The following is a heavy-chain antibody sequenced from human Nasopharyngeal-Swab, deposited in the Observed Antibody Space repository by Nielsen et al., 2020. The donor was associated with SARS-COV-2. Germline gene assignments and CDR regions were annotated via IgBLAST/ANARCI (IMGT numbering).Heavy chain of an antibody. CDR1: GGSISSSSYY. Sequence: SETLSLTCTVSGGSISSSSYYWSWIRQPAGKGLEWIGRIYTSGSTNYNPSLKIRVTISVDTPKNQFSLKLSSVTAADTAVYYCARARSGAFDIWGQGTMVTVSS. CDR2: IYTSGST. D-gene: IGHD7-27*01. J-gene: IGHJ3*02. V-gene: IGHV4-61*02. CDR3: ARARSGAFDI.